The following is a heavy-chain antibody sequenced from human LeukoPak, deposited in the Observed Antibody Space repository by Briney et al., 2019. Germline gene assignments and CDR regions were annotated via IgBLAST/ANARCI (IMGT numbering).Heavy chain of an antibody. CDR1: GYTFTSYD. Sequence: GASVNVSCKASGYTFTSYDINWVRQATGQGLEWMGWMNPNSGNTGYAQKFQGRVTMTRNTSISTAYMELSSLRSEDTAVYYCARFPARGVVVSAAKRNYYGMDVWGQGTTVTVSS. J-gene: IGHJ6*02. V-gene: IGHV1-8*01. CDR3: ARFPARGVVVSAAKRNYYGMDV. D-gene: IGHD2-2*01. CDR2: MNPNSGNT.